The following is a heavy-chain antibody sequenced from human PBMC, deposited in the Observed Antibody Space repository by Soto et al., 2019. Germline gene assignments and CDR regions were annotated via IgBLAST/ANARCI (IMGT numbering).Heavy chain of an antibody. D-gene: IGHD2-21*01. CDR2: IRSKANDYAT. Sequence: GGSLRLSCAASGFSFSDSPIQWVRQASGKGLEWVGRIRSKANDYATAFAASVKGRFTISRDDSKNTAYLQMNSLKTEDTAVYYCVRHVGETYFDFWGQGT. V-gene: IGHV3-73*01. CDR3: VRHVGETYFDF. CDR1: GFSFSDSP. J-gene: IGHJ4*02.